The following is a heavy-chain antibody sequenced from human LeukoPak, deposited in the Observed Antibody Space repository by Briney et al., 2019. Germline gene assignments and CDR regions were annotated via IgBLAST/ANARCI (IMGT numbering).Heavy chain of an antibody. D-gene: IGHD3-10*01. Sequence: GGSLRLSRAASGFTFSNARMSWVRQAPGKGLEWVGRIKSKTDGGTTDYAAPVKGRFTISRDDSKNTLYLQMNSLKTEDTAVYYCTTEDYYGSGSFDYWGQGTLVTVSS. V-gene: IGHV3-15*01. J-gene: IGHJ4*02. CDR2: IKSKTDGGTT. CDR3: TTEDYYGSGSFDY. CDR1: GFTFSNAR.